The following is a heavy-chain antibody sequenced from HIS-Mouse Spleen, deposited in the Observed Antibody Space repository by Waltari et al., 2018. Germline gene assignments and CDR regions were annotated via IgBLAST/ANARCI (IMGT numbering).Heavy chain of an antibody. Sequence: QLQLQESGPGLVKPSETLSLTCTVSGGSISSSSYYWGWIRQPPGKGLEWIGSIEYSGSTYANPSLKSRVTISVDTSKNQCSLKLSSVTAADTAVYYCAREIPYSSSWYDWYFDLWGRGTLVTVSS. CDR2: IEYSGST. D-gene: IGHD6-13*01. CDR1: GGSISSSSYY. V-gene: IGHV4-39*07. CDR3: AREIPYSSSWYDWYFDL. J-gene: IGHJ2*01.